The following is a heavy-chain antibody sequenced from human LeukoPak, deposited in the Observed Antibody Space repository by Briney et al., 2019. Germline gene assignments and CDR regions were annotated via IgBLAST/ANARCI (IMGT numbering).Heavy chain of an antibody. CDR3: ARDGPRYDSEYYYYYYGMDV. D-gene: IGHD3-22*01. V-gene: IGHV4-59*01. CDR2: IYYSGST. Sequence: SETLSLTCTVSGGSISSYYWSWIRQPPGKGLEWIGYIYYSGSTNYNPSLKSRVTISVDTSKNQSSLKLSSVTAADTAVYYCARDGPRYDSEYYYYYYGMDVWGQGTTVTVSS. J-gene: IGHJ6*02. CDR1: GGSISSYY.